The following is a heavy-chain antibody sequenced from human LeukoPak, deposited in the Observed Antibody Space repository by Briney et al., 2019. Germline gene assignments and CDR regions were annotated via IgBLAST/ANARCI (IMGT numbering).Heavy chain of an antibody. J-gene: IGHJ4*02. D-gene: IGHD6-13*01. CDR1: GFTFSSYS. V-gene: IGHV3-21*01. Sequence: GGSLRLSCAASGFTFSSYSMNWVRQAPGKGLEWVSSISSSSSYIYYADSVKGRFTISRDNAKNSLYLQMNSLRAEDTAVYYCARKGPQLVRFIVYWGQGTLVTVSS. CDR2: ISSSSSYI. CDR3: ARKGPQLVRFIVY.